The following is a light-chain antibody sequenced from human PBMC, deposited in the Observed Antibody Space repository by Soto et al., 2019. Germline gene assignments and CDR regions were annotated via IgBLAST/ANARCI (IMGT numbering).Light chain of an antibody. CDR2: GTS. Sequence: EIVFTQSPGTLSVSPGERATLSCRASQTISSSYLAWYRQKPGQAPSLLIYGTSSRATGIPDRFSGSGSGTDFTLTISRLEPEDSAIYYCQQYGSWTFGQGTKVEIK. CDR3: QQYGSWT. V-gene: IGKV3-20*01. CDR1: QTISSSY. J-gene: IGKJ1*01.